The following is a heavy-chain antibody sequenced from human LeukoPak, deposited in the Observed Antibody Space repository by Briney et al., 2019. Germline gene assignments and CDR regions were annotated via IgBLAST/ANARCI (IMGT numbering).Heavy chain of an antibody. Sequence: GASVKVSCKVSGYTFTSYDINWVRQATGQGREWRGWMNPNSGNTGYAQKFQGRVTMTRNTSISTAYMELSSLRSEDTAVYYCARATEMATLYFDYWGQGTLVTVSS. J-gene: IGHJ4*02. CDR2: MNPNSGNT. CDR3: ARATEMATLYFDY. CDR1: GYTFTSYD. V-gene: IGHV1-8*01. D-gene: IGHD5-24*01.